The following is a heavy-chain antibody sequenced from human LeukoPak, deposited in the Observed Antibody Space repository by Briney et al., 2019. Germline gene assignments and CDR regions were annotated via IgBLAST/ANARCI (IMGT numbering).Heavy chain of an antibody. D-gene: IGHD6-19*01. V-gene: IGHV3-74*01. Sequence: PGGSLRLSCAASGFNFNTYWMHWLHPPPGKGLAWASRKSPDGRSTNYADSVKGRFIISRDNAKNTLYLQMNSLRAEDTAIYYCAKVDGTGNSVFDNWGQGTLVPVSS. CDR3: AKVDGTGNSVFDN. J-gene: IGHJ4*02. CDR1: GFNFNTYW. CDR2: KSPDGRST.